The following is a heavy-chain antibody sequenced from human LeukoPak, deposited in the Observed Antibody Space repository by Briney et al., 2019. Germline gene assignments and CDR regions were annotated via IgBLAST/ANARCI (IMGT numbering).Heavy chain of an antibody. V-gene: IGHV1-69*04. Sequence: ASVKVSCKASGGTFSSYAISWVRQAPGQGLEWMGRIIPILGIANYAQKFQGRVTITADKSTSTAYMELSSLRSGDTAVYYCARASLDIVVVPAANNWFDPWGQGTLVTVSS. CDR2: IIPILGIA. CDR1: GGTFSSYA. D-gene: IGHD2-2*01. J-gene: IGHJ5*02. CDR3: ARASLDIVVVPAANNWFDP.